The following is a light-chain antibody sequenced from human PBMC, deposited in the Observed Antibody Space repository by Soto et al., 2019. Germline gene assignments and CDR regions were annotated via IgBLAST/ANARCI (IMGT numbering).Light chain of an antibody. V-gene: IGLV2-14*01. CDR2: DVS. Sequence: QSVLTQPASVSGSPGQPITISCTGTSSDVGGYNYVSWYQQHPGKAPKLMIYDVSNRPSGVSNRFSGSKSGNTASLTISGLQAEDEADYHCTSYTTSSTLAVFGTGTKVTVL. J-gene: IGLJ1*01. CDR3: TSYTTSSTLAV. CDR1: SSDVGGYNY.